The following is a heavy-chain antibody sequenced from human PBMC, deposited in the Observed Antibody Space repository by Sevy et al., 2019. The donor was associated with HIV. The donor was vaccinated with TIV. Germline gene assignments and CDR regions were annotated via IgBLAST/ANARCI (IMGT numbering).Heavy chain of an antibody. J-gene: IGHJ6*02. D-gene: IGHD2-2*01. Sequence: GGSLRLSCAASGFTFSGYAMNWVRQAPGKGLEWVSAINGKGRSTHYADSVEGRFTISRDKSKNTLYLQMNSLRAEDTAVYDCAKTINSGGGVVPAANYYYYGLDVWGQGTTVTVSS. CDR3: AKTINSGGGVVPAANYYYYGLDV. CDR1: GFTFSGYA. V-gene: IGHV3-23*01. CDR2: INGKGRST.